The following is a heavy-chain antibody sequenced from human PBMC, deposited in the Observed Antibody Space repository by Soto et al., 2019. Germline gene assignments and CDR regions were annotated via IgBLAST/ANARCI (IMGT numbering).Heavy chain of an antibody. D-gene: IGHD3-3*01. CDR3: AGGRGDFWSGYYTYYMDV. CDR1: GGSISSYY. J-gene: IGHJ6*03. CDR2: IYYSGST. V-gene: IGHV4-59*08. Sequence: SETLSLTCTVSGGSISSYYWSWIRQPPGKGLEWIGYIYYSGSTNYNPSLKSRVTISVDTSKNQFSLKLSSVTAADTAVYYCAGGRGDFWSGYYTYYMDVWGKGTTVTVSS.